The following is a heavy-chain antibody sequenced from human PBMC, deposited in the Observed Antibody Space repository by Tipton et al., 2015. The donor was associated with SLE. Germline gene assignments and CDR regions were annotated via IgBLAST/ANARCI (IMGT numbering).Heavy chain of an antibody. CDR2: IYNSRNT. Sequence: TLSLTCTVPGDSISGGGYFWTWIRQHKGKGLEWNGYIYNSRNTNYNPSLNSRVSITVDRSNNQFSLILSSVTAADTAVYYCGRGDSGSWFFDDWGQGPLVTVSS. CDR1: GDSISGGGYF. CDR3: GRGDSGSWFFDD. V-gene: IGHV4-31*03. D-gene: IGHD1-26*01. J-gene: IGHJ4*02.